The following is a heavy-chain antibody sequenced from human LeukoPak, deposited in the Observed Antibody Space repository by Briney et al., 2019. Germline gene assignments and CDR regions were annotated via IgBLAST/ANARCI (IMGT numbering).Heavy chain of an antibody. D-gene: IGHD3-3*01. CDR1: GGSISSGGDS. Sequence: SQTLSLTCAVSGGSISSGGDSWSWIRQPPGKGLEWIGYIYHTGSTYFNPSFKSRVTISVDRSKNQFSLKLSSVTAADTAVYYCARGGIFGVVKKLKNYFDYWGQGTLVTVSS. J-gene: IGHJ4*02. V-gene: IGHV4-30-2*01. CDR2: IYHTGST. CDR3: ARGGIFGVVKKLKNYFDY.